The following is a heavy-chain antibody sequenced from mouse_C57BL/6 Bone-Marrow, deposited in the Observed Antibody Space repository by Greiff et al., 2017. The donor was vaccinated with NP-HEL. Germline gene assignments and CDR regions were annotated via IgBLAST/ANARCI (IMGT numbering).Heavy chain of an antibody. CDR1: GFTFSDYY. D-gene: IGHD2-13*01. V-gene: IGHV5-16*01. CDR3: ARGLLDYFDY. CDR2: INYDGSST. Sequence: EVQLQQSEGGLVQPGSSMKLSCTASGFTFSDYYMAWVRQVPEKGLEWVANINYDGSSTYYLDSLKSRFIISRDNAKNILYLQMSSLKSEDTATYYCARGLLDYFDYWGQGTTLTVSS. J-gene: IGHJ2*01.